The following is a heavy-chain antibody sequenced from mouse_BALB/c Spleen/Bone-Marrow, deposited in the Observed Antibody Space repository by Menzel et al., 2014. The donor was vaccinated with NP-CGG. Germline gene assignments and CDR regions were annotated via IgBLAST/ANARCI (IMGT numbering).Heavy chain of an antibody. CDR2: IYPGDGDT. D-gene: IGHD1-1*01. Sequence: VQGVESGAELVRPGSSVKISCKASGYPFSSYWMNWVKQRPGQGLEWIGQIYPGDGDTNYNGKFKGKAKLTADKSSSTAYMQLSSLTSEDSAVYFCAREDGSSPFAYWGQGTLVTVSA. V-gene: IGHV1-80*01. J-gene: IGHJ3*01. CDR3: AREDGSSPFAY. CDR1: GYPFSSYW.